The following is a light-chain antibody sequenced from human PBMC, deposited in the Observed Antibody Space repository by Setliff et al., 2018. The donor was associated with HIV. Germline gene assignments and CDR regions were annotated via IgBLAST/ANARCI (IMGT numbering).Light chain of an antibody. CDR1: QGVLYSPHNKNF. V-gene: IGKV4-1*01. CDR3: QQYYSPPLT. Sequence: DIVMTQSPDSRAVSLGERATINCKSSQGVLYSPHNKNFLAWYQQKPGQSPKLLIYWASTRESGVPDRFSGSGSGTDFTLTISSLQAEDVAVYYCQQYYSPPLTFGGGTKVDIK. CDR2: WAS. J-gene: IGKJ4*01.